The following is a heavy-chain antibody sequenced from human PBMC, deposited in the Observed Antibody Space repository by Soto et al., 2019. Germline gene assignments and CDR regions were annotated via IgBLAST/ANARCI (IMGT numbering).Heavy chain of an antibody. D-gene: IGHD2-8*01. Sequence: QVQRVQSGAEVKKPGSSVKVSCKASGGTFSSSAISWVRQAPGQGLEWMGGIIPIFGTAEYAQKFQGRVTITADESTSTDFMEVSSLRSEDTAVYYCASNGESYYYYGMDVWGQGTTVTVSS. CDR3: ASNGESYYYYGMDV. J-gene: IGHJ6*02. CDR1: GGTFSSSA. V-gene: IGHV1-69*12. CDR2: IIPIFGTA.